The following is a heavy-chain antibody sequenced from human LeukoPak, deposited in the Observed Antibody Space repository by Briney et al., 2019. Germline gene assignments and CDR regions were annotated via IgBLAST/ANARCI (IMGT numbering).Heavy chain of an antibody. CDR2: IYYSGIT. Sequence: SETLSLTCTVSGGSISSGGYCWSWIRQHPGKGLEWIGYIYYSGITYYNPPLKSRVTISVDTSKNQFSLKLNSVSAADTAVYYCARVSYRSSWDNWFDPWGQGTLVTVSS. CDR1: GGSISSGGYC. V-gene: IGHV4-31*03. D-gene: IGHD6-13*01. CDR3: ARVSYRSSWDNWFDP. J-gene: IGHJ5*02.